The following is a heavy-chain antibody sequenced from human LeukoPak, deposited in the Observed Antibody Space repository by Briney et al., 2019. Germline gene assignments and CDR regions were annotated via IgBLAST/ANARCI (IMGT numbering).Heavy chain of an antibody. J-gene: IGHJ4*02. CDR1: GFTFNSYG. V-gene: IGHV3-33*06. Sequence: GGSLRLSCAASGFTFNSYGMHWVRQAPGKGLEWVAVIWYDGSNKYYADSVKGRFTISRDNSKNTLYLQMNSLRAEDTAVYYCAKPIMFGGVIVSYFDYWGQGTLVTVSS. D-gene: IGHD3-16*02. CDR3: AKPIMFGGVIVSYFDY. CDR2: IWYDGSNK.